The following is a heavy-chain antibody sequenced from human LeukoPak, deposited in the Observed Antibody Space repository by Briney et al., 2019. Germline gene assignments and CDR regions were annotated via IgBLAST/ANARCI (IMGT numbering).Heavy chain of an antibody. CDR1: GYTFTSYD. Sequence: GASVKVSCKASGYTFTSYDINWVPQATGQGLEGMGWMNPNSGKTGYAQKFQGRVTMTRNTSLSTAYMELRRMRSEGTAVYYCARGPMVRGVLRPNWFHPWGQGTLVTVSS. CDR3: ARGPMVRGVLRPNWFHP. CDR2: MNPNSGKT. V-gene: IGHV1-8*01. J-gene: IGHJ5*02. D-gene: IGHD3-10*01.